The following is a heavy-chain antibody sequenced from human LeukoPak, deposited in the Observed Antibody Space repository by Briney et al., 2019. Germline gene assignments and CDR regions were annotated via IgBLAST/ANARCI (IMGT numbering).Heavy chain of an antibody. V-gene: IGHV3-7*01. CDR1: GFTFSSYW. CDR2: IKQDGSEK. CDR3: AKTKGDYDFWSGCTPYFFDY. Sequence: GGSLRLSCAASGFTFSSYWMSWVRQAPGNGLEWVANIKQDGSEKYYVDSVKGRFTISRDSARNSLYLQMNSLRAEDTAVYYCAKTKGDYDFWSGCTPYFFDYWGQGTLVTVSS. D-gene: IGHD3-3*01. J-gene: IGHJ4*02.